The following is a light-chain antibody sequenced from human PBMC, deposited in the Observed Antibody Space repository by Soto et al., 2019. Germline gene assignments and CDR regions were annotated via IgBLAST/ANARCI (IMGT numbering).Light chain of an antibody. V-gene: IGLV2-14*03. J-gene: IGLJ2*01. Sequence: QSALTQPASVSGSPGQSITISCSGTGSDVGAYNYVSWYQQHPAKAPKLMIYDVSNRPSGVSDRFSGSILGNKAALTITGAQADDESDYHCMLYMGGGLVVFGGGTKLTVL. CDR2: DVS. CDR3: MLYMGGGLVV. CDR1: GSDVGAYNY.